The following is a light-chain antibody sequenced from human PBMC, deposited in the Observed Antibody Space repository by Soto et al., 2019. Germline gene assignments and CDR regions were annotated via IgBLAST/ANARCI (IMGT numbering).Light chain of an antibody. V-gene: IGKV3-20*01. Sequence: VLTRSPGTLSLSPGESATLSCRASQSVSSTYLAWYQQKPGQAPRLLIYGASSRATGIPDRFSGSGSGTDFTLTISRLEPEDFAVYFCLHSGTSPPTFYPGTRLEMK. CDR3: LHSGTSPPT. CDR1: QSVSSTY. CDR2: GAS. J-gene: IGKJ5*01.